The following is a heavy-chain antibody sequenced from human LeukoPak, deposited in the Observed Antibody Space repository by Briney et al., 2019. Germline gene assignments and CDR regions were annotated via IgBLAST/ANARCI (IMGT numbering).Heavy chain of an antibody. D-gene: IGHD1-14*01. CDR2: IYPGDADT. CDR3: ATHSSEGPRY. CDR1: GYSFTNSW. J-gene: IGHJ4*02. Sequence: GESLKISCKGSGYSFTNSWIGWVRQMPGKGLEWMAIIYPGDADTRYSPSFQGQVTISADRSISTPYLQWSSLKASDTAIYYCATHSSEGPRYWGQGTLVTVSS. V-gene: IGHV5-51*01.